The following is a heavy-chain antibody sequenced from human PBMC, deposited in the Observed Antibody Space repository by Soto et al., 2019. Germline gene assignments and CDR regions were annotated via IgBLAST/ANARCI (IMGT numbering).Heavy chain of an antibody. V-gene: IGHV3-23*01. CDR2: ISGSGGST. Sequence: GSLRLSCAASGFTFSSYAMSWVRQAPGKGLEWVSAISGSGGSTYYADSVKGRFTISRDNSKNTLYLQMNSLRAEDTAVYYCAKDLRGSYGGNSYYYGMDVWGQGTAVTVSS. CDR1: GFTFSSYA. D-gene: IGHD1-26*01. J-gene: IGHJ6*02. CDR3: AKDLRGSYGGNSYYYGMDV.